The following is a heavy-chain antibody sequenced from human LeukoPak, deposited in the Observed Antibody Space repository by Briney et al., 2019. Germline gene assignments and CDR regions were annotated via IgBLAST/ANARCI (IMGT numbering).Heavy chain of an antibody. V-gene: IGHV3-23*01. CDR3: AKAASSSWTSYYYGMDV. J-gene: IGHJ6*02. D-gene: IGHD6-13*01. Sequence: GGSLRLSCAASGFIFSSYSMSWDRQAPGKGLEWVSVITGSGGNTYYADSVKGRFTISKDNSKNTVYLQMSSLRVDDTAVYYCAKAASSSWTSYYYGMDVWGQGTTVTVSS. CDR2: ITGSGGNT. CDR1: GFIFSSYS.